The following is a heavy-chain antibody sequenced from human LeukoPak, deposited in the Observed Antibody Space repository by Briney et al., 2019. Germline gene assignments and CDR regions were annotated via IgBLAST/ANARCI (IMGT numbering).Heavy chain of an antibody. Sequence: PGGSLRLSCAASGFTFSSYAMHWVRQAPGKGLEWVAVISYDGSNKYYAASVKGRFTISRDNSKNTLYLQMNSLRAEDTAVYYCARAKSGYSYGDFDYWGQGTLVTVSS. D-gene: IGHD5-18*01. J-gene: IGHJ4*02. CDR3: ARAKSGYSYGDFDY. CDR1: GFTFSSYA. V-gene: IGHV3-30*04. CDR2: ISYDGSNK.